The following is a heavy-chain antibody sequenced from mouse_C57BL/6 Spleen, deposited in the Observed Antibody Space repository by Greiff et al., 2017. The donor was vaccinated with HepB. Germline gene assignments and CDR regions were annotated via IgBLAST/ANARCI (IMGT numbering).Heavy chain of an antibody. J-gene: IGHJ4*01. CDR3: AKNGDDYYAMDY. CDR2: IWRGGST. Sequence: SGPGLVQPSQSLSITFTVSGFSLTSYGVHWVRQSPGKGLEWLGVIWRGGSTDYNAAFMSRLSITKDNSKSQVFFKMNSLQADDTAIYCCAKNGDDYYAMDYWGQGTSVTVSS. V-gene: IGHV2-5*01. CDR1: GFSLTSYG.